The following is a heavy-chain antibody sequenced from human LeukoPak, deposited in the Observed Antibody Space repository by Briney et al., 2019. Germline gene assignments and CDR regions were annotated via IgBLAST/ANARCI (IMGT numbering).Heavy chain of an antibody. CDR1: GFTFSNYA. CDR3: AKWGDYDVLTGYYVSDY. CDR2: ITGSGGNT. J-gene: IGHJ4*02. D-gene: IGHD3-9*01. V-gene: IGHV3-23*01. Sequence: GGSLRLSCAASGFTFSNYAMSWLRQAPRKGLEGVSAITGSGGNTYYADSVKGRFTISRDNSKNTVFLQMNSLRAEDTAVYYCAKWGDYDVLTGYYVSDYWGQGTLVTVSS.